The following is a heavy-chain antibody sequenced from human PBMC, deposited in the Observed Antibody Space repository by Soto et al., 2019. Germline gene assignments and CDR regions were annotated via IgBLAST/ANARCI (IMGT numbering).Heavy chain of an antibody. V-gene: IGHV3-9*01. CDR2: ISWDSRSV. CDR3: AKDSIRRSFSRSSTRARDAFDI. Sequence: EVHLVEFGGGLVQPGGSLRLSCAVSGFTFEDYAMHWVRQAPGKGLEWVSGISWDSRSVAYADSVKGRFTISRDNAENSLHLQMNSLRAEDTAVYYCAKDSIRRSFSRSSTRARDAFDIWGQGTMVTVSS. CDR1: GFTFEDYA. D-gene: IGHD6-6*01. J-gene: IGHJ3*02.